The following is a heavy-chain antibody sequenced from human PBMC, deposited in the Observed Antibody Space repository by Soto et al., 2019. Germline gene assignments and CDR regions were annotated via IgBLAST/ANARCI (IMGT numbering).Heavy chain of an antibody. D-gene: IGHD3-10*01. CDR2: INAGNGNT. Sequence: QVQLVQSGAEVREPGASVTVSCKTSGYVFSTYAMHWVRQAPGQRLEWMGWINAGNGNTKYTQKFQGRVTITRDASASTAYMELSSLLSEDTAVYFCAGYASGSYLGNCGQGTPVTVSS. J-gene: IGHJ4*02. V-gene: IGHV1-3*01. CDR3: AGYASGSYLGN. CDR1: GYVFSTYA.